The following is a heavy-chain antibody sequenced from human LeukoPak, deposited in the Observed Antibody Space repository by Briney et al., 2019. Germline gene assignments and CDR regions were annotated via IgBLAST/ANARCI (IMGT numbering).Heavy chain of an antibody. D-gene: IGHD1-7*01. CDR2: ISAYNGNT. J-gene: IGHJ6*02. CDR3: ARDRGTGTFQHYYYGMDV. V-gene: IGHV1-18*01. Sequence: ASVKVSCKASGYTFTSYGISWVRQAPGQGLEWMGRISAYNGNTNYAQKLQGRVTMTTDTSTSTAYMELRSLRSDDTAVYYCARDRGTGTFQHYYYGMDVWGQGTTVTVSS. CDR1: GYTFTSYG.